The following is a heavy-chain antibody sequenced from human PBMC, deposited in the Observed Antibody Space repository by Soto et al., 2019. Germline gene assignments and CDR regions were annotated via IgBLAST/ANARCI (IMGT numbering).Heavy chain of an antibody. CDR1: GASISSTSYY. Sequence: SETLSLTCTVSGASISSTSYYWRWIRQTPGKGLEWIGNIYYSGSTQYNTSLKTRIAISVDTPKNQLSLKLNSVTAADTAVYYCASRRDCTQGVCFFEWFHPWGQGTLVTVS. CDR2: IYYSGST. J-gene: IGHJ5*02. CDR3: ASRRDCTQGVCFFEWFHP. V-gene: IGHV4-39*01. D-gene: IGHD2-8*01.